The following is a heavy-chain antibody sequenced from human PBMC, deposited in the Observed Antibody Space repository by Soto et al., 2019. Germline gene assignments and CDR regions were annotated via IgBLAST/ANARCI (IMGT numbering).Heavy chain of an antibody. D-gene: IGHD6-19*01. CDR3: AREIAVAGRGPGYYYYYGMDV. CDR2: IIPIFGTA. Sequence: ASVKVSCKASGGTFSSYAISWVRQAPGQGLEWMGGIIPIFGTANYAQKFQGRVTITADESTSTAYMELSSLRSEDTAVYYCAREIAVAGRGPGYYYYYGMDVWGQGTTVTVSS. J-gene: IGHJ6*02. CDR1: GGTFSSYA. V-gene: IGHV1-69*13.